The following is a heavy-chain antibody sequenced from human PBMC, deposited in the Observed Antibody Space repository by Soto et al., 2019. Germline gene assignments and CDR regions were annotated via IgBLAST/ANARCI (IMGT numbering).Heavy chain of an antibody. CDR1: GFTFSTYG. Sequence: QVQLVESGGGVVQPGRSLRLSCAASGFTFSTYGMHWVRRAPGKGLEWVAIISYDGTNNYYADSVKGRFTISRDNSKNTLYLRMDSLRAEDTAVYYCAKDALGGYYFDYWGQGTLVTVSS. J-gene: IGHJ4*02. D-gene: IGHD3-10*01. V-gene: IGHV3-30*18. CDR2: ISYDGTNN. CDR3: AKDALGGYYFDY.